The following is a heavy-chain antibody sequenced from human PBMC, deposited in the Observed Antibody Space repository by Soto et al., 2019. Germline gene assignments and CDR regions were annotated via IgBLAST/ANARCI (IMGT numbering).Heavy chain of an antibody. V-gene: IGHV5-10-1*01. Sequence: PGESLKISCKGSGYSFTSYWISWVRQMPGKGLEWMGRIDPSDSYTNYSPSFQGHVTISADKSISTAYLQWSSLKASDTAMYYCARHSGETYYYDSSGYYYESKRNWFDPWGQGTLVTVSS. CDR1: GYSFTSYW. D-gene: IGHD3-22*01. CDR2: IDPSDSYT. J-gene: IGHJ5*02. CDR3: ARHSGETYYYDSSGYYYESKRNWFDP.